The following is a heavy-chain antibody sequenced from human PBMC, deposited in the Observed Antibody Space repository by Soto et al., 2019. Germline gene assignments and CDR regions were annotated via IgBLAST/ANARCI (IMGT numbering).Heavy chain of an antibody. V-gene: IGHV3-33*01. Sequence: PGGSLRLSCAASGFTFSSYGMHWVRQAPGKGLEWVAVIWYDGSNKYYADSVKGRFTISRDNSKNTLYLQMNSLRAEDTAVYYCARDASSGRYPDGFDIWGQGTMVTVSS. CDR1: GFTFSSYG. J-gene: IGHJ3*02. CDR3: ARDASSGRYPDGFDI. CDR2: IWYDGSNK. D-gene: IGHD6-19*01.